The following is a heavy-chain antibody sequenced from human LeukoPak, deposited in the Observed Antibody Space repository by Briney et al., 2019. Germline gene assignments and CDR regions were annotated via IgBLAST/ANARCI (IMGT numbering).Heavy chain of an antibody. D-gene: IGHD1-26*01. V-gene: IGHV3-30-3*01. Sequence: GRSLRLSCAASGFTFSSYAMHWVRQAPGKGLEWVAGISYDGSNKYYADSVKGRFTIFRDNSKNTLYLQMNSLRAEDTAVYYCAKDRKWELPDHFDYWGQGTLVTVSS. CDR2: ISYDGSNK. J-gene: IGHJ4*02. CDR1: GFTFSSYA. CDR3: AKDRKWELPDHFDY.